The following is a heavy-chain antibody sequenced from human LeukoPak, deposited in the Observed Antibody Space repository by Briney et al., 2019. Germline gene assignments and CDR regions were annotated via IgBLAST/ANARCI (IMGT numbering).Heavy chain of an antibody. CDR1: GFTFDDYA. Sequence: PGRSLRLSCAASGFTFDDYAMHWVRQAPGKGLEWVSGISWNSGSIGYPDSVKGRFTISRDNAKNSLYLQMNSLRAEDTALYYCAKVKWGYGDPYYFDYWGQGTLVTVSS. D-gene: IGHD4-17*01. V-gene: IGHV3-9*01. CDR2: ISWNSGSI. J-gene: IGHJ4*02. CDR3: AKVKWGYGDPYYFDY.